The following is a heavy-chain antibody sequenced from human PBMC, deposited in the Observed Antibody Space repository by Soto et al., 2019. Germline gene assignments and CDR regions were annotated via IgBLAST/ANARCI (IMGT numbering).Heavy chain of an antibody. V-gene: IGHV4-59*01. J-gene: IGHJ4*02. CDR2: IYYSWST. Sequence: SETLSLTCTVSGGSINDVYWSWIRQPPGKGLEWIGYIYYSWSTDYNPSLKGRVTISVDTSKNQFSLKLRSVTAADTAVYYCARVAGVEDRTSDYWGQGTMVTVSS. CDR3: ARVAGVEDRTSDY. CDR1: GGSINDVY. D-gene: IGHD2-15*01.